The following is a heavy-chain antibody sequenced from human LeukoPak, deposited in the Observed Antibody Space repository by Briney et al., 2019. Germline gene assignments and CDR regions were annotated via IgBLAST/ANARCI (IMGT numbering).Heavy chain of an antibody. J-gene: IGHJ6*02. Sequence: GASVKVSCKASGGTFSSYAISWVRQAPGQGLEWMGRIISILGIANYAQKFQGRVTITADKSTSTAYMELSSLRSEDTAVYYCARDGTGRVPYYYYGMDVWGQGTTVTVSS. V-gene: IGHV1-69*04. D-gene: IGHD1-26*01. CDR3: ARDGTGRVPYYYYGMDV. CDR2: IISILGIA. CDR1: GGTFSSYA.